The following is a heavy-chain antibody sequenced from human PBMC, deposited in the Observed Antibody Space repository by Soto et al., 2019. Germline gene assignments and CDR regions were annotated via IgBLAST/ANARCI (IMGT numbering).Heavy chain of an antibody. CDR3: ARVTGFWGGYSVPRGWFDP. Sequence: GGSLRLSCAASGFTFSSYSMNWVRQAPGKGLEWVSSISSSSSYIYYADSVKGRFTISRDNAKNSLYRQMNSLRAEDTAVYYCARVTGFWGGYSVPRGWFDPWGQGTLVTVSS. V-gene: IGHV3-21*01. D-gene: IGHD3-3*01. J-gene: IGHJ5*02. CDR2: ISSSSSYI. CDR1: GFTFSSYS.